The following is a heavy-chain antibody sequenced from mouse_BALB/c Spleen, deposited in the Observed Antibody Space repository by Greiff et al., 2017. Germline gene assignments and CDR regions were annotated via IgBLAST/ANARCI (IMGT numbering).Heavy chain of an antibody. Sequence: EVKLQESGPELVKPGASVKMSCKASGYTFTSYVMHWVKQKPGQGLEWIGYINPYNDGTKYNEKFKGKATLTSDKSSSTAYMELSSLTSEDSAVYYCARQPYYGNYLTPYYFDYWGQGTTLTVSS. D-gene: IGHD2-10*01. CDR1: GYTFTSYV. V-gene: IGHV1-14*01. CDR3: ARQPYYGNYLTPYYFDY. J-gene: IGHJ2*01. CDR2: INPYNDGT.